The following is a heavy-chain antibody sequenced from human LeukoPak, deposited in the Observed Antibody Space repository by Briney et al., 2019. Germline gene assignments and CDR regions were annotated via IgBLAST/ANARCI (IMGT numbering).Heavy chain of an antibody. CDR2: IKSKTDGGTT. D-gene: IGHD3-22*01. V-gene: IGHV3-15*01. CDR1: GFTFSNAW. Sequence: GGSLRLSCAASGFTFSNAWMSWVRQAPGKGLEWVGRIKSKTDGGTTDYAAPVKGRFTISRDDLKNTLYLQMNSLKTEDTAVYYCKGRDDSSAKDAFDIWGQGTMVTVSS. J-gene: IGHJ3*02. CDR3: KGRDDSSAKDAFDI.